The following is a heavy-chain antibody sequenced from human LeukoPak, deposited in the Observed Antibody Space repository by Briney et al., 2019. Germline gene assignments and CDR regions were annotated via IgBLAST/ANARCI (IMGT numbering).Heavy chain of an antibody. CDR2: INHSGST. CDR3: ARDPPDVAATRGFDY. D-gene: IGHD2-15*01. CDR1: GFTFSSYG. J-gene: IGHJ4*02. V-gene: IGHV4-34*01. Sequence: GSLRLSCAASGFTFSSYGMSWVRQAPGKGLEWIGEINHSGSTNYNPSLKSRVTISVDTSKNQFSLKLSSVTAADTAVYYCARDPPDVAATRGFDYWGQGTLVTVSS.